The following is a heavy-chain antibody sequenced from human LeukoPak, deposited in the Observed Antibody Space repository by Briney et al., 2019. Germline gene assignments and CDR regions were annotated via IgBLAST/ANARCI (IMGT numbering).Heavy chain of an antibody. CDR2: IIPIFGTA. J-gene: IGHJ4*02. D-gene: IGHD2-2*02. Sequence: SVKVSCKASGGTFSTYAISWVRQAPGQGLEWMGGIIPIFGTANYAQKFQGRVTITTDESTSTAYMELSSLRSEDTAVYYCARGRYCSSTSCYIRFDYWGQGTLVTVSS. CDR3: ARGRYCSSTSCYIRFDY. V-gene: IGHV1-69*05. CDR1: GGTFSTYA.